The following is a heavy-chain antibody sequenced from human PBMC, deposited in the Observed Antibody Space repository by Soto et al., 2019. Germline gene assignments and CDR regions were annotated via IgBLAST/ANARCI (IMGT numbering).Heavy chain of an antibody. V-gene: IGHV3-7*01. J-gene: IGHJ5*02. CDR3: ASQYGGYGWFDT. CDR2: IKQDGNEK. CDR1: GFTFSDYW. D-gene: IGHD2-15*01. Sequence: SLRLSCAVSGFTFSDYWMSWVRQAPGKGLEWVANIKQDGNEKYYVDSVKGRFTISRDNAKNSLYLQMNSLRAEDTAVYYCASQYGGYGWFDTWGQGTPVTVSS.